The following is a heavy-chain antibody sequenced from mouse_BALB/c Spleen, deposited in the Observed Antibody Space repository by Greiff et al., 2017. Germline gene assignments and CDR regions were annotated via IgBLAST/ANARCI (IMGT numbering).Heavy chain of an antibody. CDR1: GFNIKDYY. Sequence: VQLKESGAELVRPGALVKLSCKASGFNIKDYYMHWVKQRPEQGLEWIGWIDPENGNTIYDPKFQGKASITADTSSNTAYLQLSSLTSEDTAVYYCAMITTGYYFDYWGQGTTLTVSS. V-gene: IGHV14-1*02. D-gene: IGHD2-4*01. J-gene: IGHJ2*01. CDR2: IDPENGNT. CDR3: AMITTGYYFDY.